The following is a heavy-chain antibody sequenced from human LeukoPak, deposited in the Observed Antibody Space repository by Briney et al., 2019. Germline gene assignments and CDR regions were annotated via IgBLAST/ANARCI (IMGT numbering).Heavy chain of an antibody. J-gene: IGHJ1*01. D-gene: IGHD2-21*01. Sequence: PGGSLRLSCAASGFTFSSYSMNWVRQAPGKGLEWVSYISSSSSTIYYADSVKGRFTISRDNAKNSLYLQMNSLRDEDTAVYYCARDSCGGDCYYAEYFPHWGQGTLVTVSS. CDR2: ISSSSSTI. V-gene: IGHV3-48*02. CDR3: ARDSCGGDCYYAEYFPH. CDR1: GFTFSSYS.